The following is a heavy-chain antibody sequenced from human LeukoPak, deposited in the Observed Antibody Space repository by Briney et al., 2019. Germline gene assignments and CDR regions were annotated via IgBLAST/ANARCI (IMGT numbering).Heavy chain of an antibody. CDR3: ARVGRYSYGSRSFDY. Sequence: GSLRLSCAASGFTFSSFEMHWVRQAPGKGLEWVAYIHYDSSTEDYADSVKGRFTISRDNSKNTLFLQMNNLRAEDTAVYYCARVGRYSYGSRSFDYWGQGTLVTVSS. J-gene: IGHJ4*02. D-gene: IGHD5-18*01. CDR2: IHYDSSTE. V-gene: IGHV3-30*02. CDR1: GFTFSSFE.